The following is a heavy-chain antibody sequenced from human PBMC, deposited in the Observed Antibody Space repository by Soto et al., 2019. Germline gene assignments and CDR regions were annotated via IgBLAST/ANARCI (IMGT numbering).Heavy chain of an antibody. D-gene: IGHD3-3*01. CDR1: VFTFGSYA. V-gene: IGHV3-30-3*01. Sequence: SLRLSCAASVFTFGSYAMHWVRQAPGKGLEWVAVISYDGSNKYYADSVKGRFTISRDNSKNTLYLQMNSLRAEDTAVYYCARAQSPYYDFWSGPYGMDVWGQGTTVTVSS. CDR2: ISYDGSNK. CDR3: ARAQSPYYDFWSGPYGMDV. J-gene: IGHJ6*02.